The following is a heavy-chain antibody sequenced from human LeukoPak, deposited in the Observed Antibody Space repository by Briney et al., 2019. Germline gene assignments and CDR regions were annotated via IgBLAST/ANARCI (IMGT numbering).Heavy chain of an antibody. CDR3: ARGLSSYGYFDY. D-gene: IGHD5-18*01. CDR1: GFTFSSYS. CDR2: ISSSSSYI. Sequence: KSGGSLRLSCAASGFTFSSYSMNWVRQAPGKGLEWVSSISSSSSYIYYADSVKGRFTISRDNSKNTLYLQMNSLRAEDTAVYYCARGLSSYGYFDYWGLGTLVTVSS. V-gene: IGHV3-21*01. J-gene: IGHJ4*02.